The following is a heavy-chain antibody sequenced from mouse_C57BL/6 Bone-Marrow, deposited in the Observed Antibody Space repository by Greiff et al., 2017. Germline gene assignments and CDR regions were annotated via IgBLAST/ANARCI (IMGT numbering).Heavy chain of an antibody. D-gene: IGHD2-4*01. CDR2: IYHRNGNT. CDR1: GYTFTSYG. Sequence: QVQLQQSGAELARPGASVKLSCKASGYTFTSYGISWVKQRTGQGLEWIGAIYHRNGNTYYNEKFKGKATLTADKSSSTAYMALRSLTSEDSAVYFCAREDDYPYFDYCGQGTTLTVSS. J-gene: IGHJ2*01. CDR3: AREDDYPYFDY. V-gene: IGHV1-81*01.